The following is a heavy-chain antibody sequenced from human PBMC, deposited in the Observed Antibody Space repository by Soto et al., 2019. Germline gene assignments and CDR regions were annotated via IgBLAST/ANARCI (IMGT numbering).Heavy chain of an antibody. CDR3: ATVDGLGVVTPFMDY. D-gene: IGHD3-3*01. Sequence: SETLSLTCTVSGGSISSSRYRWGWVRQPPGKGLEWIGTIYYSGSTHYNPSLKSRVTISVDTSKSQFSLRLNSVTAADTAVYYCATVDGLGVVTPFMDYWGQGTLVTVSS. V-gene: IGHV4-39*01. CDR2: IYYSGST. CDR1: GGSISSSRYR. J-gene: IGHJ4*02.